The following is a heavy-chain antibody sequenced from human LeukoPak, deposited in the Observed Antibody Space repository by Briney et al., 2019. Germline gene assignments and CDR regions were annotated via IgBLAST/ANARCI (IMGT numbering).Heavy chain of an antibody. V-gene: IGHV3-13*04. J-gene: IGHJ3*02. CDR2: IGTVGDT. Sequence: PGGSLRLSCAASGFTFSGYDFHWVRQATGRGLEWVSAIGTVGDTHYLDSVKGRFTISRENAKNSLYLQMNSLRAGDTAVYYCARETGDVLLGAFDIWGPGTTVTVSS. CDR1: GFTFSGYD. CDR3: ARETGDVLLGAFDI. D-gene: IGHD3-10*01.